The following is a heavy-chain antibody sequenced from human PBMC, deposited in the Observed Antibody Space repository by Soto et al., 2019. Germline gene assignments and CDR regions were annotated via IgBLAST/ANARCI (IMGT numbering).Heavy chain of an antibody. J-gene: IGHJ6*02. CDR2: IYPGDSDT. CDR3: ARHPLYYYDSSGYPPYYYYGMDV. Sequence: GGSLRLSCKGSGYSFTSYWIGWVRQMPGKGLEWMGIIYPGDSDTRYSPSFQGQVTISADKSISTAYLQWSSLKASDTAMYYCARHPLYYYDSSGYPPYYYYGMDVWGQGTTVTVSS. CDR1: GYSFTSYW. D-gene: IGHD3-22*01. V-gene: IGHV5-51*01.